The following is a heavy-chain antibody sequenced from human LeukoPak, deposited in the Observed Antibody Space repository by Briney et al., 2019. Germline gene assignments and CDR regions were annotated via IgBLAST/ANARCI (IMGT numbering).Heavy chain of an antibody. J-gene: IGHJ4*02. D-gene: IGHD4-17*01. CDR1: GFPFSSSA. CDR3: AAGNGDYFDY. Sequence: SVEASCKASGFPFSSSAVQWVRPARGQRLEWIGWIVVGSGNTNYAQKFQERVTITRDMSTSTAYMELSSLRSEDTAVYYCAAGNGDYFDYWGQGTLVTVSS. CDR2: IVVGSGNT. V-gene: IGHV1-58*01.